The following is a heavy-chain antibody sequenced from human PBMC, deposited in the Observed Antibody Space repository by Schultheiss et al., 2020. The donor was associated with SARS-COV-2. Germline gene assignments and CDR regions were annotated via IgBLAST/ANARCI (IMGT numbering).Heavy chain of an antibody. CDR1: GYTFTEYG. J-gene: IGHJ6*03. V-gene: IGHV1-18*01. CDR2: ISAYNGNT. Sequence: ASVKVSCKASGYTFTEYGFSWVRQAPGQGLEWMGWISAYNGNTNYAQKLQGRVTMTTDTSTSTAYMELRSLRSDDTAVYYCARTGLLCSGGSCYTDYYYYMDVWGKGTTVTVSS. CDR3: ARTGLLCSGGSCYTDYYYYMDV. D-gene: IGHD2-15*01.